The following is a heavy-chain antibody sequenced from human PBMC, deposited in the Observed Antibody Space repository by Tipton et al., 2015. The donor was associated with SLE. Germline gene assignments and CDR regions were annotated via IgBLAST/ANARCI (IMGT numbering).Heavy chain of an antibody. J-gene: IGHJ6*02. D-gene: IGHD1-26*01. V-gene: IGHV4-30-2*02. CDR3: AGSTARPSSYCFYGLDV. CDR1: GGSISSGGHY. CDR2: ISHSGTT. Sequence: TLSLTCTVSGGSISSGGHYWSWIRQHPGKGLEWVGYISHSGTTYYSPSLKRRVTMSIDTSKNQFSLRLSSVTAADTAVYYCAGSTARPSSYCFYGLDVWGQGTTVTVSS.